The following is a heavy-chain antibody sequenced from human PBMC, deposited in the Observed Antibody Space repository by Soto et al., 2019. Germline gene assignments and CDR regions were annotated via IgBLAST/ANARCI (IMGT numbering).Heavy chain of an antibody. CDR3: ARDLTVWGFGY. V-gene: IGHV3-33*01. CDR2: IWYDGSNK. CDR1: GFTFSSYG. D-gene: IGHD1-20*01. J-gene: IGHJ4*02. Sequence: QVQLVESGGGVVQPGRSLRLSCAASGFTFSSYGMHWVRQAPGKGLEWVAVIWYDGSNKYYADSVKGRFTISRDNSKGTRYLQMICRRAGDTAVYSWARDLTVWGFGYWGQGALVTVS.